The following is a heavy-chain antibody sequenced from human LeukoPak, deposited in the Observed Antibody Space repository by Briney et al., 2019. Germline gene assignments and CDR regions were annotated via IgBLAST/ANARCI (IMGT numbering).Heavy chain of an antibody. V-gene: IGHV4-30-4*08. D-gene: IGHD6-19*01. CDR2: IYFSGNT. CDR1: GRSLDSGNFY. Sequence: SETLSLTCTVSGRSLDSGNFYWSWIRQPPGKGLEWIGYIYFSGNTYYNPSLKSRVTISLDMSKNQFSLKLSSVTAADTAVYYCAREIAVAGSAFDIWGQGTMVAVSS. J-gene: IGHJ3*02. CDR3: AREIAVAGSAFDI.